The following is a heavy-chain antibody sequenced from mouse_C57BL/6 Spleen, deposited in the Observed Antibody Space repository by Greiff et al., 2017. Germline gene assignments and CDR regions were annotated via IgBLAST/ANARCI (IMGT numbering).Heavy chain of an antibody. D-gene: IGHD2-4*01. CDR2: IGPGSGST. CDR3: ARKAGYDYDGGYFDY. CDR1: GYTFTDYY. V-gene: IGHV1-77*01. J-gene: IGHJ2*01. Sequence: VQLQQSGAELVKPGASVKISCKASGYTFTDYYINWVKQRPGQGLEWIGKIGPGSGSTYYNEKFKGQATLTADKSSSTASMQLSSLTSEDSAVYFCARKAGYDYDGGYFDYWGQGTTLTVSS.